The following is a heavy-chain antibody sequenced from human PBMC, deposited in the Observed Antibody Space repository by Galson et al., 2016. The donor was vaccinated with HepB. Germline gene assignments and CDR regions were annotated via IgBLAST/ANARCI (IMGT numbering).Heavy chain of an antibody. CDR3: VNGPLYSRSWYGYFDL. J-gene: IGHJ4*02. CDR1: GFSFDDYA. D-gene: IGHD6-13*01. V-gene: IGHV3-9*01. CDR2: ISWNSGST. Sequence: SLRLSCAASGFSFDDYAMHWVRQVPGKGLEWVSGISWNSGSTGYAASVNGGFTISRDHAKNSLYLQMESLIAEDTALYYCVNGPLYSRSWYGYFDLWGQGTLVTVSS.